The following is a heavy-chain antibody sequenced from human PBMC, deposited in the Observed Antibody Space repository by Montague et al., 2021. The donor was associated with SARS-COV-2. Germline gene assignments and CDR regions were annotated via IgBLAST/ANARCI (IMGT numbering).Heavy chain of an antibody. D-gene: IGHD5-12*01. CDR1: GGSFNNYY. Sequence: SETRSLTCAVYGGSFNNYYWSWIRQAPGKGLEWIGEIDQGGATNYSPSLRSRLTLSVDTSKNQFSLKLSSVTAADTAVYYCVYRDYYYYYGMDVWGQGTTVTVSS. CDR2: IDQGGAT. V-gene: IGHV4-34*01. J-gene: IGHJ6*02. CDR3: VYRDYYYYYGMDV.